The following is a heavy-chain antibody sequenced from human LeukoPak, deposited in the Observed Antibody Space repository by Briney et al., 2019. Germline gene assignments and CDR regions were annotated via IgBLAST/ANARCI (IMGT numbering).Heavy chain of an antibody. D-gene: IGHD3-22*01. J-gene: IGHJ4*02. Sequence: GGSLRLSCAASGFTFGTYYMSWFRQAPGKGREWVANIIQDGSQKYYVDSVKGRFSISRDNGNNSLFLHMSSLRAEDTAVYSCARDLSDTSGYFDYWGQGTLVIVSS. CDR2: IIQDGSQK. CDR1: GFTFGTYY. V-gene: IGHV3-7*01. CDR3: ARDLSDTSGYFDY.